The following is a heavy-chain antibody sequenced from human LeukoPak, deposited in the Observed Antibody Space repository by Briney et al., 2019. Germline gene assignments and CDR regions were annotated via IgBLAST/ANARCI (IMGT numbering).Heavy chain of an antibody. CDR3: ARVLGCTGYYYFDH. V-gene: IGHV3-11*01. Sequence: GGSLRLSCAASGFSFSDYYMSWLRQAPGKGLEWISYISADATTMYYGDSVKGRFIISRDNAKNSLHLQMNSLRVDDTAVYYCARVLGCTGYYYFDHWGQGALVTVSS. CDR2: ISADATTM. CDR1: GFSFSDYY. J-gene: IGHJ4*02. D-gene: IGHD5-12*01.